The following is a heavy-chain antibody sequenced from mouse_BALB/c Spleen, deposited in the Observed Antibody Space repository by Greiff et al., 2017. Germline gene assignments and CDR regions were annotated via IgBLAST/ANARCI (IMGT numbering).Heavy chain of an antibody. CDR1: GYTFTSYV. CDR3: ARSGYGSSYGYAMDY. J-gene: IGHJ4*01. V-gene: IGHV1-14*01. CDR2: INPYNDGT. D-gene: IGHD1-1*01. Sequence: EVQLQQSGPELVKPGASVKMSCKASGYTFTSYVMHWVKQKPGQGLEWIGYINPYNDGTKYNEKFKGKATLTSDKSSSTAYMELSSLTSEDSAVYYCARSGYGSSYGYAMDYWGQGTSVTVSS.